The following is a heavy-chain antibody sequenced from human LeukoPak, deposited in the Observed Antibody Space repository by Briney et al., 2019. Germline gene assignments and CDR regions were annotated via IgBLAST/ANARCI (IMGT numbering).Heavy chain of an antibody. D-gene: IGHD2-15*01. V-gene: IGHV3-23*01. J-gene: IGHJ4*02. Sequence: GGSLRLSCAASGFTFSSYAMIWVRQAPGKGLEWVSGISGSGGSTYYADSVKGRFTISRDNSKNTLYLQMNSLRAEDTAVYYCARLNGKYCSGGSCYVDYWGQGTLVTVSS. CDR3: ARLNGKYCSGGSCYVDY. CDR1: GFTFSSYA. CDR2: ISGSGGST.